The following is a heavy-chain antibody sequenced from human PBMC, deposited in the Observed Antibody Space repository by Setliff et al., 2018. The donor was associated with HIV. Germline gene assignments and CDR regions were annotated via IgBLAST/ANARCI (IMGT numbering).Heavy chain of an antibody. CDR2: ISGYSGNT. CDR1: GYIFNSYG. D-gene: IGHD6-19*01. V-gene: IGHV1-18*01. J-gene: IGHJ4*02. CDR3: ARGWSGVAVAGTPRFEY. Sequence: ASVKVSCKGSGYIFNSYGMSWVRQAPGRGLEWMGWISGYSGNTNVAQKFQGRLIMTTDTSTTTVYMELRSLRSDDTAVYFCARGWSGVAVAGTPRFEYWDQGTLVTVSS.